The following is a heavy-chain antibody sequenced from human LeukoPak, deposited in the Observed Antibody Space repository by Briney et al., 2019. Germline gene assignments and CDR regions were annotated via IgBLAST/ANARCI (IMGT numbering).Heavy chain of an antibody. CDR3: ARGSLGYCSSTSCLGYCSGGSCYPDAFDI. CDR1: GYTFTGYY. D-gene: IGHD2-15*01. CDR2: INPNSGGT. Sequence: ASVKVSCKASGYTFTGYYMHWVRQAPGQGLEWMGWINPNSGGTNYAQKLQGRVTMTTDTSTSTAYMELRSLRSDDTAVYYCARGSLGYCSSTSCLGYCSGGSCYPDAFDIWGQGTMVTVSS. J-gene: IGHJ3*02. V-gene: IGHV1-2*02.